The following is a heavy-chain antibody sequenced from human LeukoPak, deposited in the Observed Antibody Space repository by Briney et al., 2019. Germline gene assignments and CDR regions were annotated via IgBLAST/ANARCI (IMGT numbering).Heavy chain of an antibody. V-gene: IGHV4-39*07. Sequence: PSETLSLTCTVSGGSISSSSYYWGWIRQPPGKGLEWIGSIYYSGSTYYNPSLKSRVTISVDTSKNQFSLKLSSVTAADTAVYYCARDRQYYDSSGYSDFDYWGQGTLVTVSS. D-gene: IGHD3-22*01. CDR2: IYYSGST. CDR3: ARDRQYYDSSGYSDFDY. J-gene: IGHJ4*02. CDR1: GGSISSSSYY.